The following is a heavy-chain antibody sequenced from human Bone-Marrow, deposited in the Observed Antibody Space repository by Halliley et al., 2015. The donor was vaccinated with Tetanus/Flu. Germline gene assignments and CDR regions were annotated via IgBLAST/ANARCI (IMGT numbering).Heavy chain of an antibody. CDR3: AKSPTDMTTMTTGWG. Sequence: SLRLSCAASGFSFITYAMTWVRQAPGKGLEWVSSISPSANTIYYADSVRGRFTISRDNSKNTLYLQMNSLRAEDTAVYYCAKSPTDMTTMTTGWGWGQGTQVTVSA. CDR2: ISPSANTI. D-gene: IGHD4-17*01. J-gene: IGHJ4*02. V-gene: IGHV3-23*01. CDR1: GFSFITYA.